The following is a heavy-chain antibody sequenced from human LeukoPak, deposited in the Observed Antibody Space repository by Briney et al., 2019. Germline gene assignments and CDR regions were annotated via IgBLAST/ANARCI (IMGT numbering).Heavy chain of an antibody. CDR3: AKDFRGSGYFFDY. CDR1: GFTFSSFA. J-gene: IGHJ4*02. CDR2: ISGSGDNT. D-gene: IGHD7-27*01. Sequence: GGSLRLSCAASGFTFSSFAMSGVRQAPGKGLEWVSAISGSGDNTFYADSVRGRFTISRDNSKNILYLQMKSLRGEDTAIYYCAKDFRGSGYFFDYWGQGTLVTVSS. V-gene: IGHV3-23*01.